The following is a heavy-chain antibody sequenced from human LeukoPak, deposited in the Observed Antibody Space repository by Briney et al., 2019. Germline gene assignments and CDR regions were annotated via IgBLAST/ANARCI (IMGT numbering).Heavy chain of an antibody. D-gene: IGHD1-26*01. V-gene: IGHV4-38-2*02. J-gene: IGHJ3*02. Sequence: SETLSLTCTVSGYSISSGYYWGWLRQPPRKGLEWIGSIYHSGSTYYNPSLKSRVTISVDTSKNQFSLKLSSVTAADTAVYYCAYIGSYAIDAFDIWGQGTMVTVSS. CDR2: IYHSGST. CDR1: GYSISSGYY. CDR3: AYIGSYAIDAFDI.